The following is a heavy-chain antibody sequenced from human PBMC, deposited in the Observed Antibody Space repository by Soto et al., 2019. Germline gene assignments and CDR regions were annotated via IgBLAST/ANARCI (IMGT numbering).Heavy chain of an antibody. CDR3: ARDHCSSSICYPRWYFDL. CDR2: ISNTGTTI. CDR1: GFTFNDYY. Sequence: PGGSLRLSCTASGFTFNDYYMNWFRQAPGKGLEWISYISNTGTTIYYEDSVKGRFTISRDTSKNSLFLQMNSLRGEDSALYYCARDHCSSSICYPRWYFDLWGRGTLVTVSS. V-gene: IGHV3-11*01. J-gene: IGHJ2*01. D-gene: IGHD2-2*01.